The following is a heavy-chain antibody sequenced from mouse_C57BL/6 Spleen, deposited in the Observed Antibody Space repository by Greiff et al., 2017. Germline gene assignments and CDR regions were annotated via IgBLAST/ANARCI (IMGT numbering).Heavy chain of an antibody. J-gene: IGHJ2*01. CDR1: GYSITSGYY. V-gene: IGHV3-6*01. CDR3: AREELGRFFDY. CDR2: ISYDGSN. D-gene: IGHD4-1*01. Sequence: ESGPGLVKPSQSLSLTCSVTGYSITSGYYWNWIRQFPGNKLEWMGYISYDGSNNYNPSLKNRISITRDTSKNQFFLKLNSVTTEDTATYYCAREELGRFFDYWGQGTTLTVSS.